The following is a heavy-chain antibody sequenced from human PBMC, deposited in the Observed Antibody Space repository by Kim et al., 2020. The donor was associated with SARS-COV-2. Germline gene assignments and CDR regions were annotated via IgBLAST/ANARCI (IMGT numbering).Heavy chain of an antibody. J-gene: IGHJ4*02. D-gene: IGHD5-18*01. CDR2: ISYDGSNK. CDR3: AKGGLGAIQLWYGLGY. Sequence: GGSLRLSCAASGFTFSSYGMHWVRKAPGKGLEWVAVISYDGSNKYYADSVKGRFTISRDNSKNTLYLQMNSLRAEDTAVYYCAKGGLGAIQLWYGLGYWGQGTLVTVSS. CDR1: GFTFSSYG. V-gene: IGHV3-30*18.